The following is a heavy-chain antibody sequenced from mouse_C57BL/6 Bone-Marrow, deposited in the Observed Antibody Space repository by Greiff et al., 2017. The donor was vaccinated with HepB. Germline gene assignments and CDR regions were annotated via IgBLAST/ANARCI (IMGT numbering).Heavy chain of an antibody. CDR2: INPNNGGT. CDR1: GYTFTDYN. CDR3: AREENYYGSSLTWFAY. D-gene: IGHD1-1*01. J-gene: IGHJ3*01. V-gene: IGHV1-22*01. Sequence: VHVKQSGPELVKPGASVKMSCKASGYTFTDYNMHWVKQSHGKSLEWIGYINPNNGGTSYNQKFKGKATLTVNKSSSTAYMELRSLTSEDSAVYYCAREENYYGSSLTWFAYWGQGTLVTVSA.